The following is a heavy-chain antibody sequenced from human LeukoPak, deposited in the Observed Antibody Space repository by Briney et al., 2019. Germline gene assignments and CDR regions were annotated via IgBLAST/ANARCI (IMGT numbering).Heavy chain of an antibody. CDR2: IYSDGST. CDR3: ARDQRSESYYPWGWFDP. D-gene: IGHD1-26*01. V-gene: IGHV3-66*02. CDR1: GFAVSTNY. Sequence: PGGSLRLSCAASGFAVSTNYLSWVLQAPGKGLEWVSVIYSDGSTYYTDSVKGRFTISRDNSKNTLYLQMNSLRPEDTAVYYCARDQRSESYYPWGWFDPWGQGTLVTVSS. J-gene: IGHJ5*02.